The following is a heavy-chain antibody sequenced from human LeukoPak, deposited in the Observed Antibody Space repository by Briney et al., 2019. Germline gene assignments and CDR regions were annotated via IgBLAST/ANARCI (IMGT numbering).Heavy chain of an antibody. D-gene: IGHD3-3*01. V-gene: IGHV1-69*04. J-gene: IGHJ4*02. CDR2: IIPILGIA. CDR3: ARAGTPVLEWLTH. CDR1: GGTFSSYA. Sequence: EASVKVSCKASGGTFSSYAISWVRQAPGQGLEWMGRIIPILGIANYAQKFQGRVTITADKSTSTAYMELSSLRSEDTAVYYCARAGTPVLEWLTHWGQGTLVTVSS.